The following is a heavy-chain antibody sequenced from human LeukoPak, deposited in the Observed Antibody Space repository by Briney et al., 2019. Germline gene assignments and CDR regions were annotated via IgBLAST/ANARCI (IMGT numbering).Heavy chain of an antibody. CDR1: GCTFSSYA. D-gene: IGHD1-20*01. CDR3: AKGLTDGFDY. V-gene: IGHV3-23*01. Sequence: PGGSLRLACAASGCTFSSYAMSWVRQAPGRGLEWVSVISGSGGSTYYADSVKGRFTISRDNSKNTLYLQMNSLRAEDTAVYYCAKGLTDGFDYWGQGTLVTVSS. J-gene: IGHJ4*02. CDR2: ISGSGGST.